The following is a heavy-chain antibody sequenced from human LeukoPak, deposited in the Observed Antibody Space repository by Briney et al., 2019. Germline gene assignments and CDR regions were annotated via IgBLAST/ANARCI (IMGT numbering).Heavy chain of an antibody. CDR3: ARHIGGGIEDMDV. J-gene: IGHJ6*03. CDR2: IYVTGSS. D-gene: IGHD3-16*02. CDR1: GGSIGTYY. V-gene: IGHV4-59*08. Sequence: SETLSLTCTVSGGSIGTYYWSWIRQSPGKGLEWIGYIYVTGSSRYNPYLQSRVTISVDTSRNQFFLKMSSVTAADTAVYYCARHIGGGIEDMDVWGKGTKVTVSS.